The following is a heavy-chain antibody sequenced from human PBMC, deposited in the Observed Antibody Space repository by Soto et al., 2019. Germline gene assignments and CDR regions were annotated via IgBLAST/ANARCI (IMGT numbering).Heavy chain of an antibody. CDR1: GFTFSSYA. CDR3: AKDLHVSGSYYGRHGRFDP. Sequence: GGSLRLSCAASGFTFSSYAMSWVRQAPGKGLEWVSGISDGSVGRYYADSVKGRFAISRDNSKNTLYLQMNSLRAEDTAVYYCAKDLHVSGSYYGRHGRFDPWGQGTLVTVSS. V-gene: IGHV3-23*01. CDR2: ISDGSVGR. D-gene: IGHD3-10*01. J-gene: IGHJ5*02.